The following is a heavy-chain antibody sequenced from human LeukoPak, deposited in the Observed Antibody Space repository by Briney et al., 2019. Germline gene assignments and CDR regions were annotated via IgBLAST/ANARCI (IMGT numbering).Heavy chain of an antibody. Sequence: GGSLRPSCAASAFSFSSYWMSWVRQAPGKGLGWVANIKQDGSEKYYVDSVKGRFTISRDNAKNSLYLQMNSLRAEDTAVYYCARHNPYSSGWYCFDDWGQGTLVTVSS. CDR3: ARHNPYSSGWYCFDD. CDR1: AFSFSSYW. V-gene: IGHV3-7*02. J-gene: IGHJ4*02. CDR2: IKQDGSEK. D-gene: IGHD6-13*01.